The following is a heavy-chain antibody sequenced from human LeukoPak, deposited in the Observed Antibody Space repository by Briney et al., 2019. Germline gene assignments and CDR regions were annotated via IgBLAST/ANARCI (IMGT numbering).Heavy chain of an antibody. V-gene: IGHV4-39*02. CDR2: IYYSGST. D-gene: IGHD2-8*01. CDR1: GGTISGSSYY. Sequence: SETLSLTCTVSGGTISGSSYYWGWIRQPPGKGLEWIGSIYYSGSTYYNPSLKGRVTISVDTSKNHFSLKLSSVTAADTAVYYCTRREGYCSNGICYIFYDYWGQGTLVTVSS. J-gene: IGHJ4*02. CDR3: TRREGYCSNGICYIFYDY.